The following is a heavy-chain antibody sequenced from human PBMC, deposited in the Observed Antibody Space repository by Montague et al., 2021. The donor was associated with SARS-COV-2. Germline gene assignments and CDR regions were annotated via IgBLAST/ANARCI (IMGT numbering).Heavy chain of an antibody. V-gene: IGHV3-48*03. CDR2: ISSSGSTI. Sequence: SLTLSCAVSGFTFSSYEMNLFRQAPGKGLEWVSYISSSGSTIYYSDSVKGRFTISRDNAKNSLYLQMNSLRAEDTAVYYCARDRSYCSSTSCYTVIFDYWGQGTLGTVSS. D-gene: IGHD2-2*02. CDR1: GFTFSSYE. J-gene: IGHJ4*02. CDR3: ARDRSYCSSTSCYTVIFDY.